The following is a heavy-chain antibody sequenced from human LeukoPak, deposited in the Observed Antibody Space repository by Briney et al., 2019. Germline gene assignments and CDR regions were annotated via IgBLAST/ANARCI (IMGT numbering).Heavy chain of an antibody. CDR3: ARDSSAFYGSEYFQH. J-gene: IGHJ1*01. Sequence: ASVKVSCKTSNYTFSNYGITWVRQAPGQGLEWMGWIGAYSGNSEFAQKFQGRVTMTTDASSGTAYMELTNLTPDDTAVYFCARDSSAFYGSEYFQHWGQAPWSPSPQ. D-gene: IGHD2/OR15-2a*01. V-gene: IGHV1-18*01. CDR1: NYTFSNYG. CDR2: IGAYSGNS.